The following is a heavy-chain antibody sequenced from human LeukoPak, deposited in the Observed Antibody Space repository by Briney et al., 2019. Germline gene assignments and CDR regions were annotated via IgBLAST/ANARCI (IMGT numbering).Heavy chain of an antibody. D-gene: IGHD3-10*01. CDR3: AKDKVYYGSGSPSIFDY. CDR1: GFTFYDYA. Sequence: GGSLRLSCAASGFTFYDYAMNWVRQAPGKGLEWVSGISRNSGSIGYADSVKGRFTISRDNAKNSLYLQMNSLRAEDTALYYCAKDKVYYGSGSPSIFDYWGQGTLVTVSS. J-gene: IGHJ4*02. CDR2: ISRNSGSI. V-gene: IGHV3-9*01.